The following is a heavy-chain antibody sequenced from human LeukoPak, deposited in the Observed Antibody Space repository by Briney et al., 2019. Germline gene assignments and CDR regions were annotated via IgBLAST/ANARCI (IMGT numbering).Heavy chain of an antibody. V-gene: IGHV4-38-2*01. J-gene: IGHJ4*02. CDR2: IYHSGST. CDR1: GYSISSGYY. D-gene: IGHD3-3*01. CDR3: ARSQYYDFWSGYYTPFDY. Sequence: NLSETLSLTCAVSGYSISSGYYWGWIRQPPGKGLEWIGSIYHSGSTYYNPSLKSRVTISVDTSKNQFSLKLSSVTAADTAVYYCARSQYYDFWSGYYTPFDYWGQGTLVTVSS.